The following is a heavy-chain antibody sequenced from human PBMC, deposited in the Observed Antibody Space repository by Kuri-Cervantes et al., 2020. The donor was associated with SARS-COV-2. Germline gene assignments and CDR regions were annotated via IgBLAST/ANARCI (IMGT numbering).Heavy chain of an antibody. V-gene: IGHV1-18*01. CDR3: ARDAYYDFWSGYYPFDY. J-gene: IGHJ4*02. CDR1: GSAFSSYT. D-gene: IGHD3-3*01. Sequence: ASVKVSCKASGSAFSSYTITWVRQAPGQGLEWMGWISAYNGNTNYAQKLQGRVTMTTDTSTSTAYMELRSLRSDDTAVYYCARDAYYDFWSGYYPFDYWGQGTLVTVSS. CDR2: ISAYNGNT.